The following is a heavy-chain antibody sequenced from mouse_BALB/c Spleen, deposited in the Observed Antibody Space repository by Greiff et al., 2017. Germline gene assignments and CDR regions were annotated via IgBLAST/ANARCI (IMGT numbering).Heavy chain of an antibody. CDR2: IWSGGST. CDR3: ARERERNTYYAMDY. V-gene: IGHV2-2*02. CDR1: GFSLTSYG. J-gene: IGHJ4*01. Sequence: VKLMESGPGLVQPSQSLSITCTVSGFSLTSYGVHWVRQSPGKGLEWLGVIWSGGSTDYNAAFISRLSISKDNSKSQVFFKMNSLQANDTAIYYCARERERNTYYAMDYWGQGTSVTVSS.